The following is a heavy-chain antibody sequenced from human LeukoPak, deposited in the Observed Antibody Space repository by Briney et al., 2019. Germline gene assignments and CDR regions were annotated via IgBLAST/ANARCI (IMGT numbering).Heavy chain of an antibody. V-gene: IGHV3-11*01. Sequence: GGSLRLSCAASGFTFSDYYMSWVRQAPGKGLEWVSYISSGGSSIYYADSVKGRFTISRDNAKISLYLQMNSLRAEDTAVYYCARTRYSYGYYFDYWGLGTLVTVSS. CDR3: ARTRYSYGYYFDY. CDR1: GFTFSDYY. CDR2: ISSGGSSI. D-gene: IGHD5-18*01. J-gene: IGHJ4*02.